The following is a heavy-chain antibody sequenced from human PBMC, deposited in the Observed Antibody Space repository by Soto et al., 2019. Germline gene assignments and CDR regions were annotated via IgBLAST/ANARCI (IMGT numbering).Heavy chain of an antibody. J-gene: IGHJ5*02. CDR1: GYQFTSSW. V-gene: IGHV5-51*01. CDR2: IFPSDSDT. Sequence: PGESLKISCRTSGYQFTSSWIAWVREMPGKGLEWMGIIFPSDSDTRYSPYFQGQVTISADRSTSTVFLQWASLKAPDTAVYFCARKDKSGYFNWFDPWGQGTLVTVSS. D-gene: IGHD3-22*01. CDR3: ARKDKSGYFNWFDP.